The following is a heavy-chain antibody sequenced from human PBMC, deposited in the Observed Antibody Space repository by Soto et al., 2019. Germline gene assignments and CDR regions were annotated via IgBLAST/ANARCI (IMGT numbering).Heavy chain of an antibody. J-gene: IGHJ4*02. CDR3: ADWFPPGY. Sequence: GGSLRLSCAASGFTFSSYAMHWVRQAPGKGLEWLAVISYDGSNKYYADSVKGRFTISRDNSKNTLYLQMNSLRAEDTAVYYCADWFPPGYWGQGTLVTVSS. V-gene: IGHV3-30-3*01. CDR2: ISYDGSNK. CDR1: GFTFSSYA. D-gene: IGHD3-9*01.